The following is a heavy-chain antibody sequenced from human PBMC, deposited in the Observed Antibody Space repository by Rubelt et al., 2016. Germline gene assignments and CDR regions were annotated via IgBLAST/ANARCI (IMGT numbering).Heavy chain of an antibody. V-gene: IGHV4-59*01. CDR3: ARGHSSSPYNWFDP. D-gene: IGHD6-6*01. Sequence: QVQLQESGPGLVKPSETLSLTCTVSGGSISSYYWSWIRQPPGKGLEWIGYIYYSGSTNYNPSLKSRCTISVEQSKNQVSLKLSSVTAADTAVYYCARGHSSSPYNWFDPWGQGTLVTVSS. CDR1: GGSISSYY. CDR2: IYYSGST. J-gene: IGHJ5*02.